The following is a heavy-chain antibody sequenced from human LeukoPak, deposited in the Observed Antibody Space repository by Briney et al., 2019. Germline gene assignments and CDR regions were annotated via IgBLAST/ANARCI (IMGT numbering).Heavy chain of an antibody. V-gene: IGHV1-2*02. CDR2: INPNSGGT. CDR3: ARGSVGGRFDP. Sequence: GASVKVSCKASGYTFTGYYMHWVRQAPGQGLEWMGCINPNSGGTNYAQKFQGRVTITTDESTSTAYMELSSLRSEDTAVYYCARGSVGGRFDPWGQGTLVTVSS. J-gene: IGHJ5*02. CDR1: GYTFTGYY. D-gene: IGHD6-25*01.